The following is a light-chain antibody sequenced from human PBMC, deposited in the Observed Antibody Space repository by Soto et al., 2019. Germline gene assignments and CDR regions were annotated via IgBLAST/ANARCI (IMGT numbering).Light chain of an antibody. V-gene: IGKV3-20*01. Sequence: EIVMTQSPATLSVSPGERATLSCRASQRVSSNLAWYQQKPGQAPRLLIYGASTRATGIPARFSGSGSGTDFTLTSSRLEPEDFGVYYCHQYGSSRWTFGQGTKLDIK. CDR2: GAS. CDR1: QRVSSN. J-gene: IGKJ1*01. CDR3: HQYGSSRWT.